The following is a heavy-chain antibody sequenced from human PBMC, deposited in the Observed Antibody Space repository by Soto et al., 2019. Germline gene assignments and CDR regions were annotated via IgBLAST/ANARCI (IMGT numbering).Heavy chain of an antibody. Sequence: GGSLRLSCAASGFTFSSYAMSWVRQAPGKGLEWVSAISGSGGSTYYADSVKGRFTISRDNSKNTLYLQMNSLRAEDTAVYYCAKHYYYGSGSYYDYYYYYGMDVWGQGTTVTVSS. CDR2: ISGSGGST. CDR1: GFTFSSYA. CDR3: AKHYYYGSGSYYDYYYYYGMDV. D-gene: IGHD3-10*01. J-gene: IGHJ6*02. V-gene: IGHV3-23*01.